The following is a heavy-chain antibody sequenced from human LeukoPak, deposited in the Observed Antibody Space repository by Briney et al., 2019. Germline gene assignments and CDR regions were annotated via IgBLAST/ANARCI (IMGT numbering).Heavy chain of an antibody. CDR2: ISGSGGST. V-gene: IGHV3-23*01. J-gene: IGHJ4*02. CDR3: AKDPLVVVTAIAYY. CDR1: GFTFSSYA. Sequence: GGSLRLSCAASGFTFSSYAMSWVRQAPGKGLEWVSAISGSGGSTYYADSVKGRFTISRDNSKNTLYLQMNSLRAEDTAVYYCAKDPLVVVTAIAYYWGQGTLVTASS. D-gene: IGHD2-21*02.